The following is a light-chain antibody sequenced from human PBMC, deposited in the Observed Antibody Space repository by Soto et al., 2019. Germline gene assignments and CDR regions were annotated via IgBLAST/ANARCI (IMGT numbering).Light chain of an antibody. CDR3: QQYNSYPWT. CDR1: QSISNW. Sequence: DVQMTQSPSTLSASVGDRVTITCRASQSISNWLAWYQQKPGKAPKFLIYDASSLESGVPSRFSGSGSGTEFTLTISSLQPGDFATYYCQQYNSYPWTFGQGTKVDIK. V-gene: IGKV1-5*01. CDR2: DAS. J-gene: IGKJ1*01.